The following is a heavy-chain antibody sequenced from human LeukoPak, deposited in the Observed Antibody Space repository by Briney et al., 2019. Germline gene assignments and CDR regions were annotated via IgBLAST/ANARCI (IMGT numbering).Heavy chain of an antibody. Sequence: SETLSLTCTVSGGSISSSSYYWGWIRQPPGKGLEWIGNIYYSGSTYYNPSLKSRVTISVDTSNNQFSLKLSPVTAADTAVYYCARVGVDYSGNIIKYFFDYWGQGTLVTVSS. J-gene: IGHJ4*02. CDR2: IYYSGST. CDR3: ARVGVDYSGNIIKYFFDY. D-gene: IGHD4-23*01. V-gene: IGHV4-39*07. CDR1: GGSISSSSYY.